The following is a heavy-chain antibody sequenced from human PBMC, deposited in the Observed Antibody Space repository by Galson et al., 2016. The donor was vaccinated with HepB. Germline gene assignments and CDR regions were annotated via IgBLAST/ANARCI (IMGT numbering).Heavy chain of an antibody. CDR3: ATHRTGPTGFPFDN. Sequence: SETLSLTCTVSGGSISSGAYHWGWIRQPPGKGLEWIGSISNRGSTPYNPSLKSRITISIDTSKNQFSLSLRSVTAADTAVYYCATHRTGPTGFPFDNWGQGTLVTVSS. CDR2: ISNRGST. V-gene: IGHV4-39*01. J-gene: IGHJ4*02. CDR1: GGSISSGAYH. D-gene: IGHD2-8*02.